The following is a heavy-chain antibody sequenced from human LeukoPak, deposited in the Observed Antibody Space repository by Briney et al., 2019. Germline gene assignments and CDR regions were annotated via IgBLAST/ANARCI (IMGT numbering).Heavy chain of an antibody. CDR2: IYYSGST. V-gene: IGHV4-39*01. D-gene: IGHD6-13*01. CDR1: GGSISSYY. Sequence: SETLSLTCTVSGGSISSYYWGWIRQPPGKGLEWIGSIYYSGSTYYNPSLKSRVTISVDTSKNQFSLKLSSVTAADTAVYYCARHIAAAGTSWFDPWGQGTLVTVSS. CDR3: ARHIAAAGTSWFDP. J-gene: IGHJ5*02.